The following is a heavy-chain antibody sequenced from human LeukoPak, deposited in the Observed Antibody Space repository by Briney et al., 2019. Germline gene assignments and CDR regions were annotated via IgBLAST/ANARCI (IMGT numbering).Heavy chain of an antibody. J-gene: IGHJ1*01. CDR1: GGPIYSYY. CDR2: LYPGVST. D-gene: IGHD3-22*01. CDR3: ARHDSAGYSYFQY. V-gene: IGHV4-4*07. Sequence: SETLSLTCTVSGGPIYSYYWSWIRQTAGKGLEWIGRLYPGVSTNYNPSLKSRVTMSVDTSKTQFSLKLSSVTAADTAVYYCARHDSAGYSYFQYWGQGTLVTVSS.